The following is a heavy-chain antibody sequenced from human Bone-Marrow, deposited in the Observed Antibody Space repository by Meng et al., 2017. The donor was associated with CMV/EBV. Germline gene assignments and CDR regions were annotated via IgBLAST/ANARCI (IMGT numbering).Heavy chain of an antibody. J-gene: IGHJ4*02. CDR2: MNPNSGNT. D-gene: IGHD2-8*01. CDR3: AKGSRTCDD. CDR1: GYTFTSYD. Sequence: ASLKVSCKASGYTFTSYDITWVRQATGQGLEWMGWMNPNSGNTGYAQKFQGRVTLTRNTSITTAYMELSSLKSEDTAVYYCAKGSRTCDDWGQGTLVTVSS. V-gene: IGHV1-8*01.